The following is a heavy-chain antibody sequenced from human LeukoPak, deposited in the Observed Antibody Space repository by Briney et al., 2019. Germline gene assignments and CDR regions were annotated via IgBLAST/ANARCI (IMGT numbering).Heavy chain of an antibody. CDR3: ARVEGLFNFDY. CDR2: VSSYKDNT. J-gene: IGHJ4*02. V-gene: IGHV1-18*01. D-gene: IGHD2-21*01. Sequence: GASVKVSCRASGYTFTNYYGISWVRQAPGQGLEWMGWVSSYKDNTNYAQKLQGRVTMTTDTSTSTAYMELRSLRSDDTAVYYCARVEGLFNFDYWGQGTLVTVSS. CDR1: GYTFTNYYG.